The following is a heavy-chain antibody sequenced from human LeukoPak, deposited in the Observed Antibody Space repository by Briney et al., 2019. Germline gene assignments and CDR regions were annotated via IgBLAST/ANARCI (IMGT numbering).Heavy chain of an antibody. CDR3: AREMEYCSSTSCYFHGMDV. V-gene: IGHV3-30-3*01. CDR1: GFTFSSYA. CDR2: ISYDGSNK. J-gene: IGHJ6*02. Sequence: GRSMRLSCAASGFTFSSYAMHWVRQAPGKGLEWVAVISYDGSNKYYADSVEGRFTISRDNSKNTLYLQMNSLRAEDTAVYYCAREMEYCSSTSCYFHGMDVWGQGTTVTVS. D-gene: IGHD2-2*01.